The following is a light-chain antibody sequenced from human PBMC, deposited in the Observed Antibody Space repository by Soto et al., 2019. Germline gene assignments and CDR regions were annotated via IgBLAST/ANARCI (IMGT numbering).Light chain of an antibody. CDR1: QDIRNF. CDR2: AAS. V-gene: IGKV1-27*01. Sequence: DIQMTQSPTSLSASVGDRGTITCRASQDIRNFVAWYQQKPGKAPKLLIYAASTLQSGVPSRFSGSGSGTDFTLTITSLQPEDVATYSCQKYSSVPVFGPGTKVEIK. J-gene: IGKJ3*01. CDR3: QKYSSVPV.